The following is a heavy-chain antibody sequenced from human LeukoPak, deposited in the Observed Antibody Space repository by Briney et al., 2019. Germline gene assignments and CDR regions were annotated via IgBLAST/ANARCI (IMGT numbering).Heavy chain of an antibody. V-gene: IGHV3-66*01. CDR1: GFTVSSNY. J-gene: IGHJ4*02. Sequence: PGGSLRLSCAASGFTVSSNYMSWVRQAPGKGLEWVSVIYSGGSTYYADSVKGRFTISRDNPKNTLYLQMNSLRAEDTAVYYCARDYYDSSGYPDYWGQGTLVTVSS. CDR3: ARDYYDSSGYPDY. CDR2: IYSGGST. D-gene: IGHD3-22*01.